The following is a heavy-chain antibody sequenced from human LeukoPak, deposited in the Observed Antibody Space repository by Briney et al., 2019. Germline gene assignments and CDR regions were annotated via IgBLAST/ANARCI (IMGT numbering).Heavy chain of an antibody. V-gene: IGHV3-23*01. CDR3: AKLSGSGDYVDF. D-gene: IGHD2-15*01. J-gene: IGHJ4*02. Sequence: GGSLRLSCAASGFTFSSYWMSWVRHTPRKGLEWVSALGDSSGSTYYADSVKGRFTISRDYSKSMLYLQMDSLGVEDTATYFCAKLSGSGDYVDFWGQGTLVTVSS. CDR2: LGDSSGST. CDR1: GFTFSSYW.